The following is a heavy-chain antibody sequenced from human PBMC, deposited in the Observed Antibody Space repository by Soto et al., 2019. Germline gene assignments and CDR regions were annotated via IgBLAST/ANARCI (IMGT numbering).Heavy chain of an antibody. J-gene: IGHJ5*02. V-gene: IGHV4-30-4*01. CDR1: SGSIRSGDYY. CDR2: IYYSGRT. Sequence: QVQLQESGPGLVKPSQTLSLTCTVSSGSIRSGDYYWSWIRQPPGKGLEWIGYIYYSGRTYNNPSLKSRVTISVDTSKNLFSLKLSSVTAAYTAVYYCARAALWFGELGWFDPWGQGTLVTVSS. D-gene: IGHD3-10*01. CDR3: ARAALWFGELGWFDP.